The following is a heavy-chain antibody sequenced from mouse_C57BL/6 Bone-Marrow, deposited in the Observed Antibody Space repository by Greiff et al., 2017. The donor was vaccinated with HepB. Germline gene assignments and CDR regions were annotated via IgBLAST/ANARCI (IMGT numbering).Heavy chain of an antibody. CDR1: GYTFTSYT. D-gene: IGHD1-1*01. J-gene: IGHJ4*01. CDR2: INPSSGYT. V-gene: IGHV1-4*01. Sequence: QVQLKQSGAELARPGASVKMSCKASGYTFTSYTMHWVKQRPGQGLEWIGYINPSSGYTKYNQKFKDKATLTADKSSSTAYMQLSSLTSEDSAVYYCARPLIYYYGSSPYYYAMDYWGQGTSVTVSS. CDR3: ARPLIYYYGSSPYYYAMDY.